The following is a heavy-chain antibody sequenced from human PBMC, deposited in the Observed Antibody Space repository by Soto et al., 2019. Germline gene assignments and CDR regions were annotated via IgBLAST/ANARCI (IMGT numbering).Heavy chain of an antibody. V-gene: IGHV4-59*08. D-gene: IGHD2-21*02. J-gene: IGHJ5*02. CDR1: GGSISPYY. CDR3: ATLSPRIVVMTTEIPS. Sequence: PSETLSLTCTVSGGSISPYYWSWIRQPPGKGLEWVGDIYYAGSTSYNPSLKNRITISVDTSKNQISLRLRSVTATDTAVYYCATLSPRIVVMTTEIPSWGQGTLVTVSS. CDR2: IYYAGST.